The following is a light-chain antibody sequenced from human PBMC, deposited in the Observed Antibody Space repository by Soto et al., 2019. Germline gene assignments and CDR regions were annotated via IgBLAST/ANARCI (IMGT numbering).Light chain of an antibody. CDR2: AAS. CDR1: QGITNH. V-gene: IGKV1-27*01. J-gene: IGKJ4*01. CDR3: QKYNVVPPGLT. Sequence: DIPMTQSPSTLSASVGDRVTITCRASQGITNHLAWYQQKPGKVPKLLIYAASTLQSGVPSRFSGSGSGTDFTLTISGLQPEDVATYYCQKYNVVPPGLTFGGGTKVELK.